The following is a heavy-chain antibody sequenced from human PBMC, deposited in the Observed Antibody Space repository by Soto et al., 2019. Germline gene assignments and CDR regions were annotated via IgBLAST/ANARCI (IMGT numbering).Heavy chain of an antibody. D-gene: IGHD3-16*02. J-gene: IGHJ5*02. CDR1: GGTFSSYA. Sequence: GASVKVSCKASGGTFSSYAISWVRQAPGQGLEWMGGIIPIFGTANYAQKFQGRVTITADESTSTAYMELSSLRSEDTAVYYCARDPRSNPRFDPWGQGTLVTVSS. CDR2: IIPIFGTA. CDR3: ARDPRSNPRFDP. V-gene: IGHV1-69*13.